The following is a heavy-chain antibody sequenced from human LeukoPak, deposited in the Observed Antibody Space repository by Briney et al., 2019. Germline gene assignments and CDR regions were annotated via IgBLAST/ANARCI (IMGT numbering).Heavy chain of an antibody. D-gene: IGHD3-22*01. J-gene: IGHJ4*02. CDR2: IKQDGSEK. Sequence: GGSLRLSCAASGFTFSSYWMSWVRQAPGKGMEWVDNIKQDGSEKYYVDSVKGRFTISRDNAKNSLYLQMNSLRAEDTAVYYCARGTGNYYDSSGPRDYWGQGTLVTVSS. V-gene: IGHV3-7*01. CDR1: GFTFSSYW. CDR3: ARGTGNYYDSSGPRDY.